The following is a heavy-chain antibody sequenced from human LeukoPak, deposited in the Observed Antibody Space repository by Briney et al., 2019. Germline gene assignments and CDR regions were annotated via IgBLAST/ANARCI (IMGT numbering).Heavy chain of an antibody. V-gene: IGHV4-4*02. D-gene: IGHD1-1*01. CDR1: GFTLSTYW. CDR3: ARVNINNWHSCDY. J-gene: IGHJ4*02. CDR2: IYHSGSP. Sequence: GSLRLSCAASGFTLSTYWMHWVRQPPGKGLEWIGEIYHSGSPNYNPSLKSRVTISVDESRNHFSLNLSSVTAADTAVYYCARVNINNWHSCDYWGQGTLVTVSS.